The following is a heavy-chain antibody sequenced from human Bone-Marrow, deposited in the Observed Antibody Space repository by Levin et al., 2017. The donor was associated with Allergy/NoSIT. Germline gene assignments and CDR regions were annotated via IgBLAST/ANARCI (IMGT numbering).Heavy chain of an antibody. CDR3: ARGGYSSNWYGVY. CDR2: IKQDGSEK. J-gene: IGHJ4*02. D-gene: IGHD6-13*01. CDR1: GFTFSSYW. Sequence: GGSLRLSCAASGFTFSSYWMSWVRQAPGKGLEWVANIKQDGSEKYYVDSVKGRFTISRDNAKNSLYLQMNSLRAEDTAVYYCARGGYSSNWYGVYWGQGTLVTVSS. V-gene: IGHV3-7*01.